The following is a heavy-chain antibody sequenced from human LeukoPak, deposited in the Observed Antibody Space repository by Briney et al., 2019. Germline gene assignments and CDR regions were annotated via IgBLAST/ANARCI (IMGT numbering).Heavy chain of an antibody. CDR1: GFTFYDYA. Sequence: PGGSLRLSCADSGFTFYDYAMHWGRHAPGKGLERVLGISLNSGSIAYADSVKARFTISSDNAKTSLYLQMNSLIAEDMALYYCSKDSSATGGAFDIWGQGTMVTVSS. CDR3: SKDSSATGGAFDI. J-gene: IGHJ3*02. V-gene: IGHV3-9*03. CDR2: ISLNSGSI. D-gene: IGHD3-16*01.